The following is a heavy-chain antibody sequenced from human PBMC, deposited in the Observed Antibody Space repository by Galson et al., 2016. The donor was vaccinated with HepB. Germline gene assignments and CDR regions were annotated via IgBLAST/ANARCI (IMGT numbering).Heavy chain of an antibody. Sequence: PALVKPTQTLTQTCTFSGFSLSTTGMRVSWIRQPPGKALEWLARIDWDDDTFYNTTLKTRLTISKDTSKNQVVLTMTNMDPVDTATYYCARMIAVGAAGDAFDIWGQGTVVTVSS. J-gene: IGHJ3*02. CDR1: GFSLSTTGMR. D-gene: IGHD1-26*01. V-gene: IGHV2-70*04. CDR2: IDWDDDT. CDR3: ARMIAVGAAGDAFDI.